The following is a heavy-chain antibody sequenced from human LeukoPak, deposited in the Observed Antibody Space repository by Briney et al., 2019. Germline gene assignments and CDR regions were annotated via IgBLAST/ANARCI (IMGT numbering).Heavy chain of an antibody. CDR1: GFTFSRYW. J-gene: IGHJ4*02. V-gene: IGHV3-7*01. CDR2: INQDGGEK. CDR3: ARYRHLYY. D-gene: IGHD3-16*01. Sequence: GGSLRLSCTASGFTFSRYWMSWVRQAPGKGLEWVASINQDGGEKYSLDSVKGRFTISRDNTKSSLYLQMNSLRAEDTAMYYCARYRHLYYWGQGTLVTVSS.